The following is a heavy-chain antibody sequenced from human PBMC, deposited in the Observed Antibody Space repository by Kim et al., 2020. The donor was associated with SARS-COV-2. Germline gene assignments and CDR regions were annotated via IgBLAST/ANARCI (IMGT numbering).Heavy chain of an antibody. D-gene: IGHD1-20*01. CDR1: GFTFSSYG. CDR3: AKEAYNWNDGHFDY. CDR2: IWYDGSNK. J-gene: IGHJ4*02. Sequence: GGSLRLSCAASGFTFSSYGMHWVRQAPGKGLEWVAVIWYDGSNKYYADSVKGRFTISRDNSKNTLYLQMNSLRAEDTAVYYCAKEAYNWNDGHFDYWGQGTLVTVSS. V-gene: IGHV3-33*06.